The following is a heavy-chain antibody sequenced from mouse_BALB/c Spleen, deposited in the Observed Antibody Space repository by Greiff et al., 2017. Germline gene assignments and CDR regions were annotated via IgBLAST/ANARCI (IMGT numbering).Heavy chain of an antibody. D-gene: IGHD1-1*01. J-gene: IGHJ2*01. Sequence: DVMLVESGGGLVKPGGSLKLSCAASGFTFSSYAMSWVRQSPEKRLEWVAEISSGGSYTYYPDTVTGRFTISRDNAKNTLYLEMSSLRSEDTAMYYCATLITTGFDYWGQGTTLTVSS. CDR3: ATLITTGFDY. CDR2: ISSGGSYT. V-gene: IGHV5-9-4*01. CDR1: GFTFSSYA.